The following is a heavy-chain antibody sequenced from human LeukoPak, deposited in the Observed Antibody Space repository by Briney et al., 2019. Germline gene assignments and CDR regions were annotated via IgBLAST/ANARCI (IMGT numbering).Heavy chain of an antibody. Sequence: ASVKVSCKASGYTFTGYYMHWVRQAPGQGLEWMGWINPNSGGTNYAQKFQGRVTMTRDTSISTAYMELSRLRCDDTAVYYCAIDSSLGYGSGSYYNVYWFDPWGQGTLVTVSS. CDR3: AIDSSLGYGSGSYYNVYWFDP. J-gene: IGHJ5*02. CDR1: GYTFTGYY. CDR2: INPNSGGT. V-gene: IGHV1-2*02. D-gene: IGHD3-10*01.